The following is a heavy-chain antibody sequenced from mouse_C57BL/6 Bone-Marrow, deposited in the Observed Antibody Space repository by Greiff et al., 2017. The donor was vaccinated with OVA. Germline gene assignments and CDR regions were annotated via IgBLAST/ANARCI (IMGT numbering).Heavy chain of an antibody. CDR2: IYPSDSET. V-gene: IGHV1-61*01. CDR1: GYTFTSYW. CDR3: AREGSYRYFDV. D-gene: IGHD1-1*01. Sequence: QVQLQQPGAELVRPGSSVKLSCKASGYTFTSYWMDWVKQRPGQGLEWIGNIYPSDSETHYNQKFKDKATLTVDKSSSTAYMQLRSLTSEDSAVYYCAREGSYRYFDVWGTGTTVTVSS. J-gene: IGHJ1*03.